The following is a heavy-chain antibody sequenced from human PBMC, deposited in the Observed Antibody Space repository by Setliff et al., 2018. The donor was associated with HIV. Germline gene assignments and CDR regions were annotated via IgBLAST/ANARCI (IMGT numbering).Heavy chain of an antibody. CDR2: IYPGDSDT. J-gene: IGHJ3*02. CDR1: GYSFTSYW. V-gene: IGHV5-51*01. D-gene: IGHD3-22*01. Sequence: GESLKISCKGSGYSFTSYWIGWVRQMPGKGLEWMGIIYPGDSDTRYSPSFQGQVTISVDTSISTAYLQWNSLKASDTAIYYCARRGRYYDSSSLKNAFDIWGQGTMVTVSS. CDR3: ARRGRYYDSSSLKNAFDI.